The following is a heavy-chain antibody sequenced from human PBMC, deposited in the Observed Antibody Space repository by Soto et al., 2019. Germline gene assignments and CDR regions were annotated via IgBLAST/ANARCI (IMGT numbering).Heavy chain of an antibody. Sequence: GGSLRLSXAASGFIFGIYTMNWVRQAPGKGLEWVSSISNSGTYVTYADTVKGRFTISRDNDKNSLFLQMNSLRADDTAVYYCATARAQWLEGSRADYWGQGTLVTVSS. CDR1: GFIFGIYT. CDR2: ISNSGTYV. CDR3: ATARAQWLEGSRADY. D-gene: IGHD6-19*01. V-gene: IGHV3-21*06. J-gene: IGHJ4*02.